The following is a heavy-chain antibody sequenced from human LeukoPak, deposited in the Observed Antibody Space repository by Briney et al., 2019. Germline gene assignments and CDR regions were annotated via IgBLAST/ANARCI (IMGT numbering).Heavy chain of an antibody. J-gene: IGHJ3*02. CDR1: GYTFTSYG. CDR2: INPNSGGT. D-gene: IGHD2-15*01. CDR3: ARDWAGYCSGGSCYVYDAFDI. Sequence: GASVKASCKASGYTFTSYGISWVRQAPGQGLEWMGWINPNSGGTNYAQKFQGRVTMTRDTSISTAYMELSRLRSDDTAVYYCARDWAGYCSGGSCYVYDAFDIWGQGTMVTVSS. V-gene: IGHV1-2*02.